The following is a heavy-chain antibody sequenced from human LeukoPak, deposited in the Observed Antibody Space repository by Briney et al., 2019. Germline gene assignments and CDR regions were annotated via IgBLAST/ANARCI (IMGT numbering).Heavy chain of an antibody. V-gene: IGHV3-64*01. CDR1: GFTFSSYA. D-gene: IGHD3-10*01. Sequence: GGSLRLSCAASGFTFSSYAMHWVRQAPGKGLEYVSAISSNGGSTYYANSVKGRFTISRDNSKNTLYLQMGSLRAEDMAVYYCASGSITMVRGVIITLGAFDIWGQGTMVTVSS. J-gene: IGHJ3*02. CDR3: ASGSITMVRGVIITLGAFDI. CDR2: ISSNGGST.